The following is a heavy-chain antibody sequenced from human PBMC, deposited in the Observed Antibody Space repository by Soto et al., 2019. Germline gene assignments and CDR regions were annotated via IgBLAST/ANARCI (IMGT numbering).Heavy chain of an antibody. J-gene: IGHJ4*02. Sequence: WESLRLSCAASGFTFSSYGIHCFRHSPGKGLEWVAVISYDGSNKYYADSVKGRFTISRDNSKNTLYLQMNSLRAEDTAVYYCANPSSDSSGYSLDYWGQGTLVTVS. D-gene: IGHD3-22*01. CDR3: ANPSSDSSGYSLDY. CDR1: GFTFSSYG. CDR2: ISYDGSNK. V-gene: IGHV3-30*18.